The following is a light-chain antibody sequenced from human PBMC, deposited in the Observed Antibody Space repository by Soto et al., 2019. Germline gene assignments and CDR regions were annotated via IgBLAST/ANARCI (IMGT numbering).Light chain of an antibody. V-gene: IGKV3-15*01. J-gene: IGKJ1*01. Sequence: EIVMTQSPATLSVSPGERATLSCRASQSVYSNLAWYQQKPGQAPRLLIYGASSRASRIPVRFSGSGSGTEFTLTISSLQSEDFACYYCQQYNSWPRPFGQGTKLEIK. CDR1: QSVYSN. CDR3: QQYNSWPRP. CDR2: GAS.